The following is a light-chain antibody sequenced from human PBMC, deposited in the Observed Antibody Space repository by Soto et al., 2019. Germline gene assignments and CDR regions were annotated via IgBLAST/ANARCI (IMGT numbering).Light chain of an antibody. J-gene: IGKJ1*01. CDR3: QQHNNWPPLT. Sequence: EVVMTQSPATLSVSPGERATLSCSASQSISKNLAWYQQKPGQAPRLLIYGASTRATGIPARFSGSGSGTEFTLTISSLQSEDFAVYYCQQHNNWPPLTFGQGTKVDIK. CDR2: GAS. CDR1: QSISKN. V-gene: IGKV3-15*01.